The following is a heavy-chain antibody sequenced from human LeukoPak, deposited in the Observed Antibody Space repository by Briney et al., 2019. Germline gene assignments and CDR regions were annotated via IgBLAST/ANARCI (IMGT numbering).Heavy chain of an antibody. CDR3: ARDDIAAAVDY. J-gene: IGHJ4*02. V-gene: IGHV3-7*01. Sequence: GGSLRLSCAASGFTFSSYWMSWVRQAPGKGLEWVANIKQDGSEKYYVDSVKGRFTTSRDNAKNSLYLQMNSLRAEDTAVYYCARDDIAAAVDYWGQGTLVTVSS. CDR1: GFTFSSYW. D-gene: IGHD6-13*01. CDR2: IKQDGSEK.